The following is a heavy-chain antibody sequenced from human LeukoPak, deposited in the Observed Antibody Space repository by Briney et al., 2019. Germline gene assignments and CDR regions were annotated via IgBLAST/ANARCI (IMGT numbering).Heavy chain of an antibody. J-gene: IGHJ4*02. CDR1: GYTFTSYG. Sequence: ASVKVSCKASGYTFTSYGISWVRQAPGQGLEWMGWISAYNSNTNHAQKFQGRVTMTTDTSTSTAYMELRSLRSDDTALYYCARVDSSSWRYYFDYWGQGTLVTVSS. D-gene: IGHD6-13*01. CDR2: ISAYNSNT. V-gene: IGHV1-18*01. CDR3: ARVDSSSWRYYFDY.